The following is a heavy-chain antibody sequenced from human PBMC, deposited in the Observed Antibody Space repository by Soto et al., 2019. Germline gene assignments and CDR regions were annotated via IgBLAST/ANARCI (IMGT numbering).Heavy chain of an antibody. D-gene: IGHD6-19*01. CDR3: AKGLAVAGTGAADY. CDR1: GFTFSSYA. CDR2: ISGSGGST. V-gene: IGHV3-23*01. J-gene: IGHJ4*02. Sequence: GGSLRLSCAASGFTFSSYAMSWVRQAPGKGLEWVSAISGSGGSTYYADSVKGRFTISRDNSKNTLYLQMNSLRAEDTAVYYCAKGLAVAGTGAADYWGQGTLVTVSS.